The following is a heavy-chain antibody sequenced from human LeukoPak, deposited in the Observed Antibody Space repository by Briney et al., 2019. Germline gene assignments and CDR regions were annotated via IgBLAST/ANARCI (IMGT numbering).Heavy chain of an antibody. V-gene: IGHV3-15*01. J-gene: IGHJ4*02. Sequence: PGGSLRLSCAASGFTFSDAWMSWVRQAPGKGLEWVGRIKSKTDGGTTDYAAPVKGRFTISRDDSKNTLYLQMNSLRAEDTAVYYCAKDPRSFGSDGYTAKSFGYWGQGTLVTVSS. CDR2: IKSKTDGGTT. CDR1: GFTFSDAW. CDR3: AKDPRSFGSDGYTAKSFGY. D-gene: IGHD5-24*01.